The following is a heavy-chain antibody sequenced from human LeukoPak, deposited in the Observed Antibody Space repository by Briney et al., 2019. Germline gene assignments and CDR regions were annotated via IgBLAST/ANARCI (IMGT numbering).Heavy chain of an antibody. Sequence: SETLSLTCTVSGVSISSSSYHWDWIRQPPGKGLEWIGSIYDNGSTYYSPSLKSRVTISVDTSKNQFSLRLNSMTAADTAVYYCARQVLHTAMDYWGQGTLVSVSS. V-gene: IGHV4-39*01. CDR2: IYDNGST. CDR3: ARQVLHTAMDY. CDR1: GVSISSSSYH. J-gene: IGHJ4*02. D-gene: IGHD5-18*01.